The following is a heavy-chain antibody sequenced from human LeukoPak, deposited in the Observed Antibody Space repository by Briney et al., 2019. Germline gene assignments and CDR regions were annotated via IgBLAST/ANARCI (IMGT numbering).Heavy chain of an antibody. CDR3: ARGLKYGDHYYFDY. D-gene: IGHD4-17*01. J-gene: IGHJ4*02. V-gene: IGHV6-1*01. CDR2: TYYRSKWYN. Sequence: ASQTLSLTCAISGDSVSTNIAAWNWIRQSPSRGLEWLGRTYYRSKWYNDYALSVKSRTSINADTSKNQFSLKLSSVTAADTAVYYCARGLKYGDHYYFDYWGQGTLVTVSS. CDR1: GDSVSTNIAA.